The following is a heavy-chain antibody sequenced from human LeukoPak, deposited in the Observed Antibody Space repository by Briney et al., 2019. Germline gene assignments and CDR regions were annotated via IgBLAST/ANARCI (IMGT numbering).Heavy chain of an antibody. Sequence: GGPLRLSCAASGFTFSRYRMHWVRQAPGKGLVWVSRINNDGRNTYHAHSVKGRFTIPRDNAKNTLYLQMDALRAEDTALYYCARYGTDSFDIWGQGTLVTVSS. CDR3: ARYGTDSFDI. J-gene: IGHJ3*02. D-gene: IGHD4-17*01. V-gene: IGHV3-74*01. CDR1: GFTFSRYR. CDR2: INNDGRNT.